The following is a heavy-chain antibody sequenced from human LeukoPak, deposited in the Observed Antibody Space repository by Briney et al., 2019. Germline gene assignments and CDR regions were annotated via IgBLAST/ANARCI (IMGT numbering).Heavy chain of an antibody. J-gene: IGHJ4*02. CDR3: ARDPIYYDSSGYGLPDY. D-gene: IGHD3-22*01. V-gene: IGHV3-30-3*01. Sequence: GGSLRLSCAASGFTVSSNYMSWVRQAPGKGLEWVAVISYDGSNKYYADSVKGRFTISRDNSKNTLYLQMNSLRAEDTAVYYCARDPIYYDSSGYGLPDYWGQGTLVTVSS. CDR1: GFTVSSNY. CDR2: ISYDGSNK.